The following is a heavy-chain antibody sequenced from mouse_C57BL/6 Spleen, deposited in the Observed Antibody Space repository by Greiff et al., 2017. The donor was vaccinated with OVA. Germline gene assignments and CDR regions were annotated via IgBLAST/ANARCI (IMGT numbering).Heavy chain of an antibody. Sequence: QVQLKESGPGLVAPSQRLSITCTVSGFSLTSYGVHWVRQPPGKGLEWLVVIWSDGSTTYNSALKSRLSISKDNSKSQVFLKMNSLQTDDTAMYYCARHGLELRRNYYAMDYWGQGTSVTVSS. CDR3: ARHGLELRRNYYAMDY. CDR1: GFSLTSYG. V-gene: IGHV2-6-1*01. CDR2: IWSDGST. D-gene: IGHD2-4*01. J-gene: IGHJ4*01.